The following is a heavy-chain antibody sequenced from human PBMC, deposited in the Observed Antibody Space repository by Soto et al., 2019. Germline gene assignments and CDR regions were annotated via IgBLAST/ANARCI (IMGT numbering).Heavy chain of an antibody. Sequence: QVELEQSGAEVKEPGASVKVSCKASGYTLRTHGISWVRQAPGQGLEWMGWISAYNGFTRYAQNFQGRVTLTTDTSTNTAYMELRSLRSDDTAVYHCARVTQGTVTSDYWGQGTLVTVSS. CDR2: ISAYNGFT. J-gene: IGHJ4*02. V-gene: IGHV1-18*01. D-gene: IGHD4-17*01. CDR1: GYTLRTHG. CDR3: ARVTQGTVTSDY.